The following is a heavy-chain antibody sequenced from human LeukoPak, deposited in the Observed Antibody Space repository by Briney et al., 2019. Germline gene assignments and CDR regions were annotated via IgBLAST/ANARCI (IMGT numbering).Heavy chain of an antibody. D-gene: IGHD3-3*01. Sequence: HTGGSLRLSCAASGFTFSSYAMSWVRQAPGKGLEWVSAISGSGGSTYYADSVKGRFTISRDNAKNSLYLQMNSLRAEDTAVYYCARDPGTPYYDFWSGYSGGYFDYWGQGTLVTVSS. J-gene: IGHJ4*02. CDR3: ARDPGTPYYDFWSGYSGGYFDY. CDR1: GFTFSSYA. CDR2: ISGSGGST. V-gene: IGHV3-23*01.